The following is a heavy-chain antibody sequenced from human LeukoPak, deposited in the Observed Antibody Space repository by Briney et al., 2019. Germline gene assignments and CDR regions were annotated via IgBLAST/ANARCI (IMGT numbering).Heavy chain of an antibody. D-gene: IGHD6-19*01. J-gene: IGHJ4*02. CDR2: SGDGTVT. Sequence: GGSLRLSCAASGFTFDGYDMHWVRQPPGKGLEWVSLSGDGTVTYYVDPVKGRFTISRDNSKNSLYLQMNSLRSEDTAVYFCVKGGQWLITNWGQGTPVTVSS. CDR3: VKGGQWLITN. V-gene: IGHV3-43*02. CDR1: GFTFDGYD.